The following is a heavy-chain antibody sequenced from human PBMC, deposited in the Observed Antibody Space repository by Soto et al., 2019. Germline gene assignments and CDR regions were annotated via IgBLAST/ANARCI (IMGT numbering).Heavy chain of an antibody. CDR3: ARDASTWSRSHYWFDP. CDR2: IIPIFGTA. V-gene: IGHV1-69*01. D-gene: IGHD2-15*01. J-gene: IGHJ5*02. CDR1: GGTFSSDS. Sequence: QVQLVQSGAEVKKPGSSVKVSCKASGGTFSSDSINWVRQAPGQGLEWMGGIIPIFGTANYAQKFQGRVTISADEFASTVYMELSSLRSEDTAVYYCARDASTWSRSHYWFDPWGQGTLVTVSS.